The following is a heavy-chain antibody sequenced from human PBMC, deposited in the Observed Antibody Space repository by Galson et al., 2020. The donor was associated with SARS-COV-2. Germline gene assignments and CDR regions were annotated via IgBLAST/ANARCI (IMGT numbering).Heavy chain of an antibody. CDR2: INPNSGGT. Sequence: ASVKVSCKASGYTFTGYYMHWVRQAPGQGLEWMGWINPNSGGTNYAQKFQGRVTMTRDTSISTAYMELSRLRSDDTAVYYCARSGILWFGEPTKDDYFDYWGQGTLVTVSS. D-gene: IGHD3-10*01. CDR3: ARSGILWFGEPTKDDYFDY. J-gene: IGHJ4*02. CDR1: GYTFTGYY. V-gene: IGHV1-2*02.